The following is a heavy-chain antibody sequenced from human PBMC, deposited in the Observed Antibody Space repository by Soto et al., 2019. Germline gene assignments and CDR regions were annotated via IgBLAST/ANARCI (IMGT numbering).Heavy chain of an antibody. Sequence: PSETLSLTCAVSSFSISSGYYWGWVRQPPGKGLEWIGSIYHSGTTNYSPSLKSRVTISIDTSKNQFSLTLRSVTAADAAVYYCARVHSGWSSGHGLDVWGQ. CDR2: IYHSGTT. CDR1: SFSISSGYY. V-gene: IGHV4-38-2*01. J-gene: IGHJ6*02. D-gene: IGHD6-19*01. CDR3: ARVHSGWSSGHGLDV.